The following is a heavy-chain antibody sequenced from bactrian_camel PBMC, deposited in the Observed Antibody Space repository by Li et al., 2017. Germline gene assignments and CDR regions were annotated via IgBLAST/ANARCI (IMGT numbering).Heavy chain of an antibody. CDR1: GYSTSGYS. J-gene: IGHJ4*01. CDR2: IDRTGST. CDR3: AADLYNMQLARHYSN. D-gene: IGHD2*01. Sequence: DVQLVESGGGSVQAGGSLRPSCAASGYSTSGYSMGWFRQAPGKGREGVAAIDRTGSTTYSYSAQARFTISKDRAENTLYLEMNNLQPVDTAMYYCAADLYNMQLARHYSNWGQGTQVTVS. V-gene: IGHV3S42*01.